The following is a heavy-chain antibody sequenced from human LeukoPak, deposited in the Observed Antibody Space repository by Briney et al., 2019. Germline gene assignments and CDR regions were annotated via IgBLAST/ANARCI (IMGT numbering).Heavy chain of an antibody. CDR1: GFTFSNYA. Sequence: GGSLRLSCAASGFTFSNYAMSWVRQAPGKGLEWVSAIGGSGGGAYYADSVKGRFTISRDNSKNTLYLQMNSLRNEDTAVYYCVRDAVTAYWGQGTLVTVSS. J-gene: IGHJ4*02. D-gene: IGHD2-21*02. CDR3: VRDAVTAY. V-gene: IGHV3-23*01. CDR2: IGGSGGGA.